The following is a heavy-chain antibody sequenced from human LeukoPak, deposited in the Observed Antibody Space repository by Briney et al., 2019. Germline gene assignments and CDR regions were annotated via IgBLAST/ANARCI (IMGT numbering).Heavy chain of an antibody. CDR2: INDSGDST. CDR1: GFTFSSHA. V-gene: IGHV3-23*01. Sequence: PGGSLRLSCAASGFTFSSHAMSWVRQAPGKGLEWVSAINDSGDSTYYADSVKGRFTISRDNSKNTLYLQMSSLRAEDTAVYYCAKYAVVGTPFFDYWGQGTLVTISS. CDR3: AKYAVVGTPFFDY. D-gene: IGHD2-15*01. J-gene: IGHJ4*02.